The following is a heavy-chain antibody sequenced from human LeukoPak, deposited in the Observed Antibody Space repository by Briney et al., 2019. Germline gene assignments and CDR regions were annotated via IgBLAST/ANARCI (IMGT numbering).Heavy chain of an antibody. J-gene: IGHJ4*02. CDR1: GFTFSSYA. V-gene: IGHV3-23*01. Sequence: GGSLRLSYAASGFTFSSYAMSWVRQAPGKGLEWVSAISGSGGSTYYADSVKGRFTISRDNSKNTPYLQMNSLRAEDTAVYYCAKVFGRVGTFDYWGQGTLVTVSS. D-gene: IGHD3-3*01. CDR2: ISGSGGST. CDR3: AKVFGRVGTFDY.